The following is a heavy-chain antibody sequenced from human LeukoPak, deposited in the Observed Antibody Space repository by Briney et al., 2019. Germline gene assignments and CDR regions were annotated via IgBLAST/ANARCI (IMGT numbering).Heavy chain of an antibody. J-gene: IGHJ6*03. Sequence: GGSLRLSCAASGFTFSNAWMSWVRQAPGKGLEWVGRIKSKTDGGTTDYAAPVKGRFTISRDDSKNTLYLQMNSLKTEDTAVYYCTQPLSIAAAGTSPGYYYYYRDVGGKGTTVTAS. V-gene: IGHV3-15*01. D-gene: IGHD6-13*01. CDR3: TQPLSIAAAGTSPGYYYYYRDV. CDR1: GFTFSNAW. CDR2: IKSKTDGGTT.